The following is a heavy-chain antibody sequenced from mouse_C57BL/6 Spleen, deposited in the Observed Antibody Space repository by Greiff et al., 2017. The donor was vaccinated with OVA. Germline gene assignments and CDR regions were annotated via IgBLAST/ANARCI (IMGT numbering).Heavy chain of an antibody. V-gene: IGHV3-6*01. Sequence: ESGPGLVKPSQSLSLTCSVTGYSITSGYYWNWIRQFPGNKLEWMGYISYDGSNNYNPSLKNRISITRDTSKNQFFLKLNSVTTEDTATYYCARDEYDAMDYWGQGTSVTVSS. CDR3: ARDEYDAMDY. CDR1: GYSITSGYY. CDR2: ISYDGSN. J-gene: IGHJ4*01.